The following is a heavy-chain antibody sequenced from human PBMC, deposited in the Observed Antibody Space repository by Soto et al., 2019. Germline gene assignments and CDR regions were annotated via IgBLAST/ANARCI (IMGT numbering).Heavy chain of an antibody. Sequence: QVTLKESGPVLVKPTETLTLRCTVSGLSITDSEMGVSWIRQPPGQPLEWLAHIDSSGEKSYRTFLKTRLAITKDPSKSQIVLTMTNIDPADTATYYCARRHLAVAVSPWFDPWGQGIPVPVSS. CDR2: IDSSGEK. CDR3: ARRHLAVAVSPWFDP. J-gene: IGHJ5*02. V-gene: IGHV2-26*01. D-gene: IGHD6-19*01. CDR1: GLSITDSEMG.